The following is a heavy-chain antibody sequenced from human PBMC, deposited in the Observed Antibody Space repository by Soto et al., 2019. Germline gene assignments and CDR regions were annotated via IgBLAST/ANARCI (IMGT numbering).Heavy chain of an antibody. V-gene: IGHV3-48*01. Sequence: PGGSLRLSCAASGFTFSSYSMNWVRQAPGKGLEWVSYISSSSSTIYYADSVKGRFTISRDNAKNSLYLQMNSLRAEDTAVYYCAKDSRKYGWLRFGLDYYYYGMDVWGQGTTVTVSS. CDR3: AKDSRKYGWLRFGLDYYYYGMDV. CDR2: ISSSSSTI. J-gene: IGHJ6*02. D-gene: IGHD5-12*01. CDR1: GFTFSSYS.